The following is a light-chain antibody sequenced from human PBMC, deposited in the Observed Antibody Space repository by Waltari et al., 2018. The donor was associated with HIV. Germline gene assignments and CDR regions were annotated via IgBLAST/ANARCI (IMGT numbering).Light chain of an antibody. CDR1: QTVSTY. V-gene: IGKV3-11*01. CDR3: QQRSSWPLT. J-gene: IGKJ4*01. Sequence: EIVLTQSPGTLSLFPGERATLSCRASQTVSTYLAWYQQKPGQAPRLLIYDASNRATGIPARFSGSGSGTDLTLTISSLEPEDFAIYYCQQRSSWPLTFGGGTKVEI. CDR2: DAS.